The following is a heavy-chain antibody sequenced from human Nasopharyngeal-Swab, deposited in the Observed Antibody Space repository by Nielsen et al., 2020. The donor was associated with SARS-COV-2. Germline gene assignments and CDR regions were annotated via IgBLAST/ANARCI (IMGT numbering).Heavy chain of an antibody. CDR2: INPSGGST. V-gene: IGHV1-46*01. D-gene: IGHD1-26*01. CDR1: GYTFTSYY. J-gene: IGHJ6*02. Sequence: ASVKVPCKASGYTFTSYYMHWVRQAPGQGLEWMGIINPSGGSTSYAQKFQGRVTMTRDTSTSTVYMELSSLRSEDTAVYYCARVGWGDPPSGSYSYYYYGMDVWGQGTTVTVSS. CDR3: ARVGWGDPPSGSYSYYYYGMDV.